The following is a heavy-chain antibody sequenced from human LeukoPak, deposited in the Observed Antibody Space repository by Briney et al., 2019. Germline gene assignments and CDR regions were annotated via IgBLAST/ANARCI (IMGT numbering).Heavy chain of an antibody. CDR1: GFTFSSYG. V-gene: IGHV3-30*02. Sequence: GGSLRLSCAASGFTFSSYGMHWVRQAPGKGLEWVAFIRYDGSNKYYADSVKGRFTISRDNSKNTLYLQMNSLRAEDTAVYYCARWGRYCSSTSCYAGPYAWFDPWGQGTLVTVSS. CDR2: IRYDGSNK. D-gene: IGHD2-2*01. J-gene: IGHJ5*02. CDR3: ARWGRYCSSTSCYAGPYAWFDP.